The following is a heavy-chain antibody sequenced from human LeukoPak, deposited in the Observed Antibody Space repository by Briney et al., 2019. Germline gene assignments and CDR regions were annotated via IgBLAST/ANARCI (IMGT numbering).Heavy chain of an antibody. CDR1: GFTFDDYA. CDR3: AKGSLVTAMVTPFDY. D-gene: IGHD5-18*01. CDR2: ISWNSGSI. J-gene: IGHJ4*02. Sequence: PGRSLRLSCAASGFTFDDYAMHWVRQAPGKGLEWVSGISWNSGSIGYADSVKGRFTISRDNAKNSLYLQMNSLRAEDMALYYCAKGSLVTAMVTPFDYWGQGTLVTVSS. V-gene: IGHV3-9*03.